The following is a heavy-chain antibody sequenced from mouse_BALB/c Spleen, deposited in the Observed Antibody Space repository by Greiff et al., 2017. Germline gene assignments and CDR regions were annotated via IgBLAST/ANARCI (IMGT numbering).Heavy chain of an antibody. CDR2: IDPENGNT. CDR3: ARYYGHYYAMDY. CDR1: GFNIKDYY. D-gene: IGHD1-1*01. Sequence: EVKLVESGAELVRSGASVKLSCTASGFNIKDYYMHWVKQRPEQGLEWIGWIDPENGNTIYDPKFQGKASITADTSSNTAYLQLSSLTSEDTAVYYCARYYGHYYAMDYWGQGTSVTVSS. V-gene: IGHV14-1*02. J-gene: IGHJ4*01.